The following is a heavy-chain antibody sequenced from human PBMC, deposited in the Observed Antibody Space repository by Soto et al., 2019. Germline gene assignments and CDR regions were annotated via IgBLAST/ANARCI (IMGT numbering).Heavy chain of an antibody. V-gene: IGHV4-38-2*01. Sequence: SETLSLTCAVAGYSISRGYYWGWMRQPPGTGLEWIGYIYYSGSTYYNPSLKSRVTISVDTSKNQFSLKLSSVTAADTAVYYCARGPVVSLWFGESRDWFDPRGQGTLVTVSS. J-gene: IGHJ5*02. CDR3: ARGPVVSLWFGESRDWFDP. CDR2: IYYSGST. CDR1: GYSISRGYY. D-gene: IGHD3-10*01.